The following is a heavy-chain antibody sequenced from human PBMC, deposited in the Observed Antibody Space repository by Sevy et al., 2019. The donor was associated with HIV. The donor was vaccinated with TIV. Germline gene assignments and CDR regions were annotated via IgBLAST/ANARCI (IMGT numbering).Heavy chain of an antibody. D-gene: IGHD1-26*01. CDR3: ARESPLGVEWELSRPQNWCDP. J-gene: IGHJ5*02. CDR1: GGSIGSYY. Sequence: SETLSLTCAVFGGSIGSYYWNWIRQPPGKGLEWIGYIYYTGSTNYNPSLKSRVTISVDKSKNQFSLKLSSVTAADTAVYYCARESPLGVEWELSRPQNWCDPWGQGTLVTVSS. CDR2: IYYTGST. V-gene: IGHV4-59*01.